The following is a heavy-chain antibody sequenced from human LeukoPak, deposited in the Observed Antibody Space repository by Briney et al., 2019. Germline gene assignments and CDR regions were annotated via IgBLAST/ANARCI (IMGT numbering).Heavy chain of an antibody. CDR2: INHGGST. CDR1: GGSFSGYY. Sequence: SETLSLTCAVYGGSFSGYYWSWIRQPPGKGLEWIGEINHGGSTNYNPSLKSRVTISVDTSKNQFSLKLSSVTAADTAVYYCARGCDDSSGYYQYYFDYWGQGTLVTVSS. CDR3: ARGCDDSSGYYQYYFDY. V-gene: IGHV4-34*01. J-gene: IGHJ4*02. D-gene: IGHD3-22*01.